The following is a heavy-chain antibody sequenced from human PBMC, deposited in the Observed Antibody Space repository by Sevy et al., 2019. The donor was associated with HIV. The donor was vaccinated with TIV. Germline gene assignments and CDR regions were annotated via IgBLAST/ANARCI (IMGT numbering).Heavy chain of an antibody. CDR2: IYSGGST. D-gene: IGHD2-15*01. V-gene: IGHV3-53*01. Sequence: GGSLRLSCAASGFTVSSNYMSWVRQAPGKGLEWVSVIYSGGSTYYADSVKGRFTISRDNSKNTLYLQMNSLRAEDTAVYYCASPQGGKYYYGMDVWGQGTTVTVSS. CDR1: GFTVSSNY. CDR3: ASPQGGKYYYGMDV. J-gene: IGHJ6*02.